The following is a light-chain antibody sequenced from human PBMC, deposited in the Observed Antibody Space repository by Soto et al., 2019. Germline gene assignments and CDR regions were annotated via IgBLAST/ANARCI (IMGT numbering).Light chain of an antibody. CDR3: CSYAGSYTWV. V-gene: IGLV2-11*01. J-gene: IGLJ3*02. CDR1: SSDVGGYNY. Sequence: SALTQPRSVSGSPGQSVTISCTGTSSDVGGYNYVSWYQLHPGTAPKLMIYDVSKRPSGVPDRSSGSKSGNTASLTISGLQAEDEADYYCCSYAGSYTWVFGGGTKLTVL. CDR2: DVS.